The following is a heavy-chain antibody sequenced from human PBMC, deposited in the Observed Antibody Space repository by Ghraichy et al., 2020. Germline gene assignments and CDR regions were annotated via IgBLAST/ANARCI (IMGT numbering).Heavy chain of an antibody. CDR2: IIPIFGTA. V-gene: IGHV1-69*13. CDR1: GGTFSSYA. CDR3: ARVYYYDSSGYYYWFDP. J-gene: IGHJ5*02. D-gene: IGHD3-22*01. Sequence: SVKVSCKASGGTFSSYAISWVRQAPGQGLEWMGGIIPIFGTANYAQKFQGRVTITADESTSTAYMELSSLRSEDTAVYYCARVYYYDSSGYYYWFDPWGQGTLVTVSS.